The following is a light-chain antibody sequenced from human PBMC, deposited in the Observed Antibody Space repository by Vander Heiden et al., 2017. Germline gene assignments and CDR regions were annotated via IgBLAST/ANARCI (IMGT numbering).Light chain of an antibody. Sequence: QSVLTQPPSVSGAPGQRVTISCTGSSSNIGAGYDVHWYQQLPGTAPNLLIFGNSNRPSGVPDRFSGSKSGTSASLAITGLQAEDEADDYCQSYDSSLSGSKVVFGGGTKLTVL. CDR1: SSNIGAGYD. CDR3: QSYDSSLSGSKVV. J-gene: IGLJ2*01. V-gene: IGLV1-40*01. CDR2: GNS.